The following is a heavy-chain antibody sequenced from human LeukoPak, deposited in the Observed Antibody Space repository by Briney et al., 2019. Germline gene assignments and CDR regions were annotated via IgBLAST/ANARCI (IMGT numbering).Heavy chain of an antibody. J-gene: IGHJ6*02. CDR2: IIPIFGTA. Sequence: SVKVSCKASGGTFSSYAISWVRQAPGQGLEWMGGIIPIFGTANYAQKFQGRVTITTDESTSTAYMELSSLRSEDTALYYCAKDTGGNGAYFYAMDVWGQGTSVTVSS. D-gene: IGHD4-23*01. CDR3: AKDTGGNGAYFYAMDV. CDR1: GGTFSSYA. V-gene: IGHV1-69*05.